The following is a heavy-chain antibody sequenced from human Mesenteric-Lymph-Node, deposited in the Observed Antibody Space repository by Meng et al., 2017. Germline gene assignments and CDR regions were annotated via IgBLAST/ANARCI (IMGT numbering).Heavy chain of an antibody. CDR3: TRDRFFSA. J-gene: IGHJ5*02. V-gene: IGHV3-74*01. CDR1: GFTFSNYW. CDR2: ISDDGSST. Sequence: VQLVEAGGGLVQPGGSLRLSCAASGFTFSNYWMYWVRQAPGKGLVWVSRISDDGSSTTYADSVKGRFTISRDNAKNTLSLQMNSLRVEDTAVYYCTRDRFFSAWGQGTLVTVSS. D-gene: IGHD3-3*01.